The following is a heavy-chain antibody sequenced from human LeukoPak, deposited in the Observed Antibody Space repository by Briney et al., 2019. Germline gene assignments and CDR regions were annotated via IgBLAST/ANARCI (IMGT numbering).Heavy chain of an antibody. CDR1: GGSFSGYY. CDR2: INHSGST. D-gene: IGHD3-3*01. V-gene: IGHV4-34*01. CDR3: ARGLGDFWSDNWFDP. J-gene: IGHJ5*02. Sequence: PSETLSLTCAVYGGSFSGYYWSWIRQPPGKGLEWIGEINHSGSTNYNPSLKSRVTISVDTSKNQFSLKLSSVTAADTAVYYCARGLGDFWSDNWFDPWGQGTLVTVSS.